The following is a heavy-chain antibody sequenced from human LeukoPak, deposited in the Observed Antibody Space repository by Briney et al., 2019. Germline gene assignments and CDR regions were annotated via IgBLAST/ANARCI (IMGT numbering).Heavy chain of an antibody. D-gene: IGHD3-10*01. J-gene: IGHJ4*02. CDR3: ARAGSLWFGESKLDY. CDR2: INWNGGST. CDR1: GFTFDDYG. V-gene: IGHV3-20*04. Sequence: GGSLRLSCAASGFTFDDYGMSWVRQAPGTGLEWVSGINWNGGSTAYADSVKGRFTISRDNAKNSLYLQMNSQRAEDTAVFYCARAGSLWFGESKLDYWGQGTLVTVSS.